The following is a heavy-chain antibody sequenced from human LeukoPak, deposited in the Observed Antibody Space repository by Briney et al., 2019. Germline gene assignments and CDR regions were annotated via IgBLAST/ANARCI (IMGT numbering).Heavy chain of an antibody. Sequence: PSETLSLTCTVSGVSISSYYWNWIRQPAGKGLEWIGRIYTSGSTNFNPSLKSRVTMSVDTSKNQLSLKLSSVTAADTAVYYCARGGVVTQPGYFQHWGQGTLVTVSS. V-gene: IGHV4-4*07. J-gene: IGHJ1*01. CDR1: GVSISSYY. CDR2: IYTSGST. D-gene: IGHD3-3*01. CDR3: ARGGVVTQPGYFQH.